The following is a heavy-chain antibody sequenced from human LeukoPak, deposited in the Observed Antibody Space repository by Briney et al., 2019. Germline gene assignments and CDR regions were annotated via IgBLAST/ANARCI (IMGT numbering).Heavy chain of an antibody. D-gene: IGHD5-24*01. J-gene: IGHJ5*02. CDR2: MNPNSGNT. CDR1: GYTFTSYD. V-gene: IGHV1-8*01. CDR3: AIGPVEMARKNWFDP. Sequence: ASVKDSCKASGYTFTSYDINWVRQATGQGLEWMGWMNPNSGNTGYAQKFQGRVTMTRNTSISTAYMEVSSLRSEDTAVYYCAIGPVEMARKNWFDPWGQGTLVTVSS.